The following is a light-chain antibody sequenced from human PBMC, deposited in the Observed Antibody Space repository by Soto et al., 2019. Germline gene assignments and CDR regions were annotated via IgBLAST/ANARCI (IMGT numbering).Light chain of an antibody. V-gene: IGKV1-5*01. CDR2: DAS. J-gene: IGKJ4*01. CDR1: QSIRSW. CDR3: QQYNAN. Sequence: DIQMTQSPSTLSASVGDRVTITCRASQSIRSWLAWYQQKPGKAPNLLIYDASNLASGVPSRFSGSGSGTEFTLTISSLQPDDFATYYCQQYNANVGGGTKVEIK.